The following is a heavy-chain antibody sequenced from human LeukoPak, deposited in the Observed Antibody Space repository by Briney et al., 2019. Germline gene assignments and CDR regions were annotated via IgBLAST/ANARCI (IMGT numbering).Heavy chain of an antibody. Sequence: SETLSLTCTVSGYSISSGYYWGWIRQPPGKGLEWIGSIYHSGRTYYNPSLKSRVTISVDTSKNQFSLKLSSVTAADTAVYYCARDTGAWFGDSRWGQGTLVTVSS. CDR2: IYHSGRT. V-gene: IGHV4-38-2*02. J-gene: IGHJ4*02. CDR3: ARDTGAWFGDSR. CDR1: GYSISSGYY. D-gene: IGHD3-10*01.